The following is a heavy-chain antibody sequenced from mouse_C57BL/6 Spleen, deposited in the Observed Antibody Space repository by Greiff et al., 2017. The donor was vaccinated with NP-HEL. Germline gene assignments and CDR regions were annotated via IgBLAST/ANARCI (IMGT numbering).Heavy chain of an antibody. CDR2: ISYSGST. CDR1: GYSFTSYY. V-gene: IGHV3-8*01. Sequence: VQLQQSGPGLVKPSQTLSLTCSVSGYSFTSYYWNWIRQIPGKKLEYMGYISYSGSTNYNPSLNSRISITLNESKNQSYLQLNSVTTEDAATYDCARCITSGYFDVWGTGTTVTVSS. D-gene: IGHD2-4*01. J-gene: IGHJ1*03. CDR3: ARCITSGYFDV.